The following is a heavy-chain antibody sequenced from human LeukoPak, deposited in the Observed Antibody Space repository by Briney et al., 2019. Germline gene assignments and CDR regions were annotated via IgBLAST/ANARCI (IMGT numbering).Heavy chain of an antibody. CDR3: AGVKDGDGYNPFDY. CDR2: IYYSGST. CDR1: GGSISSYY. D-gene: IGHD5-24*01. J-gene: IGHJ4*02. Sequence: PSETLSLTCTVSGGSISSYYWSWIRQPPGKGLEWIGYIYYSGSTNYNPSLKSRVTTSVDTSKNQFSLKLSSVTAADTAVYYCAGVKDGDGYNPFDYWGQGTLVTVSS. V-gene: IGHV4-59*01.